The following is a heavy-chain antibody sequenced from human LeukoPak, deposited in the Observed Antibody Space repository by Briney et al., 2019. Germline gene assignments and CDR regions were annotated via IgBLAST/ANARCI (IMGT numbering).Heavy chain of an antibody. J-gene: IGHJ4*02. Sequence: PGGSLRLSCAASGISFSEYGMHWIRQAPGKGLELVAAISYDGSNQDYVDSVKGRFTISRDNSKNTLYLQMNSLSAEDTAVYYCARDGRLVYDLYYFDYWGRGTLVTVSS. V-gene: IGHV3-30*03. D-gene: IGHD2-8*01. CDR1: GISFSEYG. CDR3: ARDGRLVYDLYYFDY. CDR2: ISYDGSNQ.